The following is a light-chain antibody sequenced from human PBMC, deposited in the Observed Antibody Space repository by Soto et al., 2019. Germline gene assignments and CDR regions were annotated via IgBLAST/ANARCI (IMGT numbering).Light chain of an antibody. CDR1: SSDVGRYNS. J-gene: IGLJ2*01. CDR2: EVS. Sequence: QSALTQPASVSGSPGQSITISCTGTSSDVGRYNSVSWYQQHPGKAPKLMIYEVSNRPSGVSNRFSGSKSGNTASLTISRLQAEDEADYYCSSYTTSSTLDVVFGGGTKLTVL. V-gene: IGLV2-14*01. CDR3: SSYTTSSTLDVV.